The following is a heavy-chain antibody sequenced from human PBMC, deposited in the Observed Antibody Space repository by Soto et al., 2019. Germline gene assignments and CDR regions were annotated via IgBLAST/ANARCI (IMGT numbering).Heavy chain of an antibody. V-gene: IGHV3-30-3*01. CDR3: AIPPWYGGNWYYFDY. Sequence: QVLLVESGGGVVQPGMSLRLSCAASGFTFSSYAMHWVRQAPGKGLEWVAVISYDGSNTYYADSLKGRFTISRDKSKYTRYVQMNSLRAEDTAVYYCAIPPWYGGNWYYFDYWGQGTLVTVSS. J-gene: IGHJ4*02. D-gene: IGHD2-15*01. CDR1: GFTFSSYA. CDR2: ISYDGSNT.